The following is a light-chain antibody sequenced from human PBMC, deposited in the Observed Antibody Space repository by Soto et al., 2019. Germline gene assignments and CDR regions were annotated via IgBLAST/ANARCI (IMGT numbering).Light chain of an antibody. CDR2: SYN. Sequence: QSVPTQPPSASGTPGQRVTISCSGSSSNIGSNTVNWYQQLPGTTPKLLIYSYNQRPSGVPDRFSGSKSVTSASLAISGLQSEDEADYYCAAWDDSLNGYVFGTGTKLTVL. V-gene: IGLV1-44*01. CDR1: SSNIGSNT. J-gene: IGLJ1*01. CDR3: AAWDDSLNGYV.